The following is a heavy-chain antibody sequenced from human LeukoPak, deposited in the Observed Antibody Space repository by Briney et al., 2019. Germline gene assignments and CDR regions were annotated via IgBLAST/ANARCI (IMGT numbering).Heavy chain of an antibody. CDR3: AKVGYCTGNCYRTHDY. Sequence: GGSLRLSCAASGFTFTDSVMSWVRQAPGKGLEWVSAISGDAGGTYYAASVKGRFTISRDNSKNTVYLQMNSLRAEDTATYYCAKVGYCTGNCYRTHDYWGQGALVTVSS. V-gene: IGHV3-23*01. D-gene: IGHD2-8*02. J-gene: IGHJ4*02. CDR1: GFTFTDSV. CDR2: ISGDAGGT.